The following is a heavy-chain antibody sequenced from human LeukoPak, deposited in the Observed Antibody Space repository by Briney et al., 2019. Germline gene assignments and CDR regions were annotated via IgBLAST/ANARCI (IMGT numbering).Heavy chain of an antibody. CDR3: ARAATTFFGVGHNWFDP. V-gene: IGHV4-4*07. CDR2: IYTSGST. D-gene: IGHD3-3*01. Sequence: SETLSLTCTVSDGSISSYYWSWIRQPAGKGLEWIGRIYTSGSTNYNPSLKSRVTMSVDTSKNQFSLKLSSVTAADTAVYYCARAATTFFGVGHNWFDPWGQGTLVTVSS. J-gene: IGHJ5*02. CDR1: DGSISSYY.